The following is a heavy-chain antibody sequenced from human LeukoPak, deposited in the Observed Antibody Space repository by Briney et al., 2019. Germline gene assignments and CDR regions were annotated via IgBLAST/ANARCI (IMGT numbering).Heavy chain of an antibody. V-gene: IGHV4-59*01. CDR1: GGSISTYY. D-gene: IGHD4-17*01. Sequence: SETLSLTCTVSGGSISTYYWSWVRQPPGKGLEWIGYIYYSGSTNYNPSLKSRVTISVDMSKNQFSMKLSTVTAADTAVYYCARAEYADYEGVWYFDLWGRGTLVTVSS. CDR3: ARAEYADYEGVWYFDL. CDR2: IYYSGST. J-gene: IGHJ2*01.